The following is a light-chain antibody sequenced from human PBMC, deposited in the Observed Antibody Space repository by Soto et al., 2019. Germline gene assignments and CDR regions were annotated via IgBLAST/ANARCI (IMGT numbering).Light chain of an antibody. CDR1: QSLVYSDGYTY. Sequence: VAMTQSQLSQPVTLGQPASISCRSSQSLVYSDGYTYLNRIQQRPSQSPRRLIYEVSNRDSRLPARFSGSGSDTEITLKISRAEAEDVGDYYCLQGSHWPFGQGTRLEIK. CDR2: EVS. CDR3: LQGSHWP. J-gene: IGKJ5*01. V-gene: IGKV2-30*01.